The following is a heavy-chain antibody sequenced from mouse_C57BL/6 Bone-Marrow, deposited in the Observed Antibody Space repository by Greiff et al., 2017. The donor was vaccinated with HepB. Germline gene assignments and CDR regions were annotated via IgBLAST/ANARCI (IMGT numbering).Heavy chain of an antibody. J-gene: IGHJ1*03. CDR1: GYTFTSST. D-gene: IGHD2-2*01. CDR3: ASMVTTGYFDV. Sequence: QVQLKQSGAELARPGASVKMSCKASGYTFTSSTMHWVKQRPGQGLEWIGYINPSSGYTKYNQKFKDKATLTADKSSSTAYMQLSSLTSEDSAVYYCASMVTTGYFDVWGTGTTVTVSS. CDR2: INPSSGYT. V-gene: IGHV1-4*01.